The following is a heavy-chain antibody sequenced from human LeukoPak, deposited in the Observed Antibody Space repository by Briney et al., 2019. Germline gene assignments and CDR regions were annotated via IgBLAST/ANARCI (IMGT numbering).Heavy chain of an antibody. CDR1: GGSISSYY. Sequence: SETLSLTCTVSGGSISSYYWSWIRQPPGKGLEWIGSIYYSGSTNYNPSLKSRVTISVDTSKNQFSLKLSSVTAADTAVYYCARVRDGYNYYYYYYMDVWGKGTTVTVSS. CDR2: IYYSGST. J-gene: IGHJ6*03. D-gene: IGHD5-24*01. V-gene: IGHV4-59*01. CDR3: ARVRDGYNYYYYYYMDV.